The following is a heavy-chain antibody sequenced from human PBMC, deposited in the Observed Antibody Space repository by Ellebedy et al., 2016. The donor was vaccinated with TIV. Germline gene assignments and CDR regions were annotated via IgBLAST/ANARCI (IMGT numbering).Heavy chain of an antibody. J-gene: IGHJ4*02. CDR2: IYYSGST. CDR3: ARSPGYVDY. CDR1: GGSFSGYY. V-gene: IGHV4-59*01. Sequence: SETLSLTCAVYGGSFSGYYWSWIRQPPGKGLEWIGYIYYSGSTNYNPSLESRVTISVDTSKNQFSLKLSSVTAADTAVYYCARSPGYVDYWGQGTLVTVSS. D-gene: IGHD2-8*02.